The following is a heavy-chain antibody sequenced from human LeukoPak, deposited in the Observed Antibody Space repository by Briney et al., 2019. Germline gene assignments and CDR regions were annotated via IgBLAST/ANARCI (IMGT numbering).Heavy chain of an antibody. D-gene: IGHD4-17*01. Sequence: PGGSLRLSCAASGFTFSIYAISWVRQAPGKGLEWVSSISSSSSYIYYADSVKGRFTISRDNAKNSLYLQMNSLRAEDTAVYYCATSEVDNDYGDYQEDRRFDPWGQGTLVTVSS. J-gene: IGHJ5*02. CDR1: GFTFSIYA. CDR3: ATSEVDNDYGDYQEDRRFDP. CDR2: ISSSSSYI. V-gene: IGHV3-21*01.